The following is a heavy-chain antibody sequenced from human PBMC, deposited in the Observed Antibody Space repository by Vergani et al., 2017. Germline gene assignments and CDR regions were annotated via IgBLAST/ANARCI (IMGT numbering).Heavy chain of an antibody. CDR2: ISYDGSNK. D-gene: IGHD1-1*01. J-gene: IGHJ5*01. Sequence: QVQLVESGGGRVQPGSSLRLSCAASGFSFSSHAIHWVRQAPGKGLEWVAVISYDGSNKYYGDSVKGRFPISRDNSKTTLYLQMNSLRVEDTAVYYCARSGNEKRLDSWGQGTLVTVSS. CDR1: GFSFSSHA. V-gene: IGHV3-30*03. CDR3: ARSGNEKRLDS.